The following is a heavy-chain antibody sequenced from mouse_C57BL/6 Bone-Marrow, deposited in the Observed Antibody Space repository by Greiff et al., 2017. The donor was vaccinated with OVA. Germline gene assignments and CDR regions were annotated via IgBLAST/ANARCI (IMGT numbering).Heavy chain of an antibody. CDR2: IYPRSGNT. V-gene: IGHV1-81*01. D-gene: IGHD4-1*01. CDR3: ARLGEIDY. Sequence: QVQLQQSGAELARPGASVKLSCKASGYTFTSYGISWVKQRTGQGLEWIGEIYPRSGNTYYNEKFKGKATLTADKSSSTAYMELRSLTSEDSAVYFCARLGEIDYWGQGTLVTVSA. CDR1: GYTFTSYG. J-gene: IGHJ3*01.